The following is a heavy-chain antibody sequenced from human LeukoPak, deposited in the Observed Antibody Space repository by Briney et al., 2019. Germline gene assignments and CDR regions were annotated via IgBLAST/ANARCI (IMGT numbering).Heavy chain of an antibody. D-gene: IGHD3-16*01. J-gene: IGHJ4*02. CDR2: IYSGGST. CDR3: ARIYVWGSYSPYYFDY. Sequence: GGSLRLSCAASGFTVSNNYMSWVRQAPGKGLEWVSVIYSGGSTYCADSVKGRFTISRDNSKNTLYLQMNSLRAEDTAVYYCARIYVWGSYSPYYFDYWGQGTLVTVSS. CDR1: GFTVSNNY. V-gene: IGHV3-53*01.